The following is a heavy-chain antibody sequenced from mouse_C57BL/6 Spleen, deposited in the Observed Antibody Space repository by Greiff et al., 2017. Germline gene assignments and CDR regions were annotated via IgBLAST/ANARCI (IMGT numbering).Heavy chain of an antibody. CDR1: GYTFTSYW. J-gene: IGHJ3*01. V-gene: IGHV1-52*01. D-gene: IGHD4-1*01. CDR2: IDPSDSET. Sequence: LQQPGAELVRPGSSVKLSCKASGYTFTSYWMHWVKQRPIQGLEWIGNIDPSDSETHYNQKFKDKATLTVDKSSSTAYMQLSSLTSEDSAVYYCARRTGTWFAYWGQGTLVTVSA. CDR3: ARRTGTWFAY.